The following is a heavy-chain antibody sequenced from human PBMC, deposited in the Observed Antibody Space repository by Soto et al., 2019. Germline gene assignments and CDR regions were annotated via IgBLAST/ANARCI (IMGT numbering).Heavy chain of an antibody. CDR2: INPSGGST. CDR1: GYTFTSYY. CDR3: ARYCSGGSCYAPGGFDI. Sequence: ASVKVSCKACGYTFTSYYMHWARQAPGQGLEWMGIINPSGGSTSYAQKFQGRVTMTRDTSTSTVYMELSRLRSEDTAVYYCARYCSGGSCYAPGGFDIWGQGTMVTVSS. D-gene: IGHD2-15*01. V-gene: IGHV1-46*03. J-gene: IGHJ3*02.